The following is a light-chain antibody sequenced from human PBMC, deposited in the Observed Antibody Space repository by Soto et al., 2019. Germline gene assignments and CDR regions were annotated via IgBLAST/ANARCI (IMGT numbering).Light chain of an antibody. Sequence: EIVLTQSPATLSVSPGERATLSCRAGQSVSSYLAWYQQKPGQAPRLLIYDASNRVTGIPARFSGSGSGTDFTLTISSLEPEDFATYYCQQRSNWPITFGQGTRLEIK. CDR1: QSVSSY. CDR3: QQRSNWPIT. V-gene: IGKV3-11*01. J-gene: IGKJ5*01. CDR2: DAS.